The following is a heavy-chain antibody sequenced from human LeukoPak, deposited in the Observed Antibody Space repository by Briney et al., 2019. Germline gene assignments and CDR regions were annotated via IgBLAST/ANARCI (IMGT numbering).Heavy chain of an antibody. CDR1: GGSISRSY. CDR3: ARVVIPAAFGAFDI. J-gene: IGHJ3*02. CDR2: ISTSGST. V-gene: IGHV4-4*07. Sequence: SETLSLTCTVSGGSISRSYWSWIRQPAGKGLEWIGRISTSGSTNYNPSLMSRVTMSLDTLKNQFSLKLSSVTAADTAVYYCARVVIPAAFGAFDIWGQGTMVTVSS. D-gene: IGHD2-2*01.